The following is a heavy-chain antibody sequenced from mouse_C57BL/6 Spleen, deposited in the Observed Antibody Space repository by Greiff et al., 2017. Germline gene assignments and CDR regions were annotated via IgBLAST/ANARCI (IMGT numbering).Heavy chain of an antibody. CDR2: INPYNGGT. J-gene: IGHJ1*03. CDR3: ARSYDYDEYFDV. V-gene: IGHV1-19*01. D-gene: IGHD2-4*01. Sequence: EVQVVESGPVLVKPGASVKMSCKASGYTFTDYYMNWVKQSHGKSLEWIGVINPYNGGTSYNQKFKGKATLTVDKASSTAYTELNSLPSEDSAVYYCARSYDYDEYFDVWGTGTTVTVSS. CDR1: GYTFTDYY.